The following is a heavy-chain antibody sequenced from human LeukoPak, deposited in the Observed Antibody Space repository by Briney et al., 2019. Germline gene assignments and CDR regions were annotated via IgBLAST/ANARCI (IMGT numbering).Heavy chain of an antibody. CDR3: ARASITMGRGELIYYFDY. CDR2: ISSSGSTI. CDR1: GFTFSGYE. Sequence: GGSLRLSCAASGFTFSGYEMNWVRQAPGKGLEWVSYISSSGSTIYYADSVKGRFTISRDNAKNSLYLQMNSLRAEDTAVYYCARASITMGRGELIYYFDYWGQGTLVTVSS. D-gene: IGHD3-10*01. V-gene: IGHV3-48*03. J-gene: IGHJ4*02.